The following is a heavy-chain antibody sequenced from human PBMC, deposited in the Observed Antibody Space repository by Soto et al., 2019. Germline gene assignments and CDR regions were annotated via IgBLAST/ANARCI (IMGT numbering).Heavy chain of an antibody. D-gene: IGHD4-17*01. CDR3: ARHGAGYGDYGGWYYYGMDV. V-gene: IGHV4-39*01. J-gene: IGHJ6*02. CDR1: GVFISSSSYY. Sequence: SETLSLTCTVSGVFISSSSYYWGWIRQPPGKGLEWIGSIYYSGSTYYNPSLKSRVTISVDTSKNQFSLKLSSVTAADTAVYYCARHGAGYGDYGGWYYYGMDVWGQGTTVTVSS. CDR2: IYYSGST.